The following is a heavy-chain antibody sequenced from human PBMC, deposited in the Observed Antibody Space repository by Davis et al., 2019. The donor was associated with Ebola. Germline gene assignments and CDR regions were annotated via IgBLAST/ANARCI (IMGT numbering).Heavy chain of an antibody. D-gene: IGHD3-10*01. V-gene: IGHV3-73*01. CDR2: IRSKANSYAT. CDR1: GFNFRSYG. CDR3: TFGLSVDY. Sequence: GESLKISCAASGFNFRSYGMHWVRQAPDKGLEWVCRIRSKANSYATAYAASVKGRFTISRDDSKNTAYLQMNSLKTEDTAVYYCTFGLSVDYWGQGTLVTVSS. J-gene: IGHJ4*02.